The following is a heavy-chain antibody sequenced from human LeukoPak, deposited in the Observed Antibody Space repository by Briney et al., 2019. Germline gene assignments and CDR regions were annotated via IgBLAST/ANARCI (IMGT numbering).Heavy chain of an antibody. CDR2: VYETGDR. Sequence: SETLSLTCTVSGGSINNYYWSWFRQPPGEGLEWIAYVYETGDRGYNPSLKSRVTISVDTSKNQFSLKLNSVTAADTAVYYCARHPLRGGFDHWGLGTLVAVSS. CDR3: ARHPLRGGFDH. D-gene: IGHD3-16*01. CDR1: GGSINNYY. J-gene: IGHJ4*02. V-gene: IGHV4-59*08.